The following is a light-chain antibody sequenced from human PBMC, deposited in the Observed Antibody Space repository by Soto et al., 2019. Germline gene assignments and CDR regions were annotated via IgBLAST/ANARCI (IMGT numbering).Light chain of an antibody. CDR2: GVT. CDR3: CSYTSDLTHYV. J-gene: IGLJ1*01. CDR1: SSDIGGHDD. Sequence: QSVLTQPASVSGSPGQSITISCSGTSSDIGGHDDVSWYQQHPGKVPKLLLYGVTDRPSGVSDRFSGSKSGNVASLTISGLQAEDEADYYCCSYTSDLTHYVFGAGTKVTVL. V-gene: IGLV2-14*03.